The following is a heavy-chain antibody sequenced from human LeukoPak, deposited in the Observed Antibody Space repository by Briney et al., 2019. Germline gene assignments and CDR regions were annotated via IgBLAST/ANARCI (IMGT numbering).Heavy chain of an antibody. Sequence: SGGSLRLSCAASGFTFSSYAMHWLRQAPGKGLEWVAIISYDGSNKYYADSVKGRFTISRDNSKNTLSLQMNSLRAEDTAVYYCARASTVTTLLYAFDIWGQGTMVTVSS. D-gene: IGHD4-17*01. V-gene: IGHV3-30*04. J-gene: IGHJ3*02. CDR3: ARASTVTTLLYAFDI. CDR2: ISYDGSNK. CDR1: GFTFSSYA.